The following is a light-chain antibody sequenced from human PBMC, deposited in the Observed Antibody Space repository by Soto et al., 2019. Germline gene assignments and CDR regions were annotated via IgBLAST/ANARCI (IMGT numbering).Light chain of an antibody. Sequence: ETVMTQSPATLSVSPGERATLSCRASQRVRSDLAWYQQKPGQAPRLLIYGASTRATGIPARFSGSGSGTEFTLTISSLEPEDFAVYYCQHFGNSLWTFGQGTKV. CDR2: GAS. J-gene: IGKJ1*01. V-gene: IGKV3-15*01. CDR3: QHFGNSLWT. CDR1: QRVRSD.